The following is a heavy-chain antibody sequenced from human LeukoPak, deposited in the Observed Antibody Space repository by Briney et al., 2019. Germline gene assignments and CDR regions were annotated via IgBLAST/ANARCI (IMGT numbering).Heavy chain of an antibody. Sequence: PGGSLRLSCAASGFTFSSYGMHWVRQAPGKGLEWVAFIRYDGSNKYYADSVKGRFTISRDNSKNTLYLQMNSLRAEDTAVCYCAKEYDFWSGYYFDYWGQGTLVTVSS. J-gene: IGHJ4*02. CDR2: IRYDGSNK. CDR1: GFTFSSYG. V-gene: IGHV3-30*02. CDR3: AKEYDFWSGYYFDY. D-gene: IGHD3-3*01.